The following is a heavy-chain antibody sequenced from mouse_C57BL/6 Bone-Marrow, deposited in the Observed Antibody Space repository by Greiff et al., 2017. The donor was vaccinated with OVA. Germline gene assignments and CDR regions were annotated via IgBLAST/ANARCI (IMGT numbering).Heavy chain of an antibody. CDR3: ARSSHYYGSSPYV. V-gene: IGHV7-3*01. CDR2: IRNKANGYTT. J-gene: IGHJ1*03. Sequence: EVMLVESGGGLVQPGGSLSLSCAASGFTFTDYYMSWVRQPPGKALEWLGFIRNKANGYTTEYSASVKGRFTISRDNSQSILYLQMNALRAEDSATYYCARSSHYYGSSPYVWGTGTTVTVSS. D-gene: IGHD1-1*01. CDR1: GFTFTDYY.